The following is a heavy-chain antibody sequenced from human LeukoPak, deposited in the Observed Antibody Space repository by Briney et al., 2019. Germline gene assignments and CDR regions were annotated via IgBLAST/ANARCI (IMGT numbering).Heavy chain of an antibody. Sequence: SETLSLTCAVYGGSFSGYYWGWIRQPPGTGLEWIGEINHSGSTNYNPSLKSRVTISVDTSKNQFSLKLSSVTAADTAVYYCAGGRTTVTTSDYWGQGTLVTVSS. J-gene: IGHJ4*02. V-gene: IGHV4-34*01. CDR1: GGSFSGYY. D-gene: IGHD4-17*01. CDR2: INHSGST. CDR3: AGGRTTVTTSDY.